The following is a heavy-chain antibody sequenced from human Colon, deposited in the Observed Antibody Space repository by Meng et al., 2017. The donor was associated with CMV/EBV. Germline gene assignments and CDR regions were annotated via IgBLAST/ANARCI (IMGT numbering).Heavy chain of an antibody. CDR3: AKGTAATTVPDFDS. CDR2: VSWDGGST. CDR1: GFTFDDYT. Sequence: SCAASGFTFDDYTMNWVRHAPGKGLEWVAVVSWDGGSTRYAESVRGRFTISRDNSKNLLVLQLNSLRSDDSALYYCAKGTAATTVPDFDSWGQGTLVTVSS. D-gene: IGHD4-17*01. J-gene: IGHJ4*02. V-gene: IGHV3-43*01.